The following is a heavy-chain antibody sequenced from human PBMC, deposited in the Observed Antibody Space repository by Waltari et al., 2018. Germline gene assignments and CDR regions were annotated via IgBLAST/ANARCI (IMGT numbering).Heavy chain of an antibody. V-gene: IGHV3-23*04. CDR3: AKLYDFWSGYHFDY. J-gene: IGHJ4*02. D-gene: IGHD3-3*01. Sequence: EVQLVESGGGLVQPGGSLRLSCAASGFTFSSYAMSWVRQAPGKGLEWVSAISGRGGSTYYADSVKGRFPISRDNSKNTLYLQINSLRAEDTAVYYCAKLYDFWSGYHFDYWGQGTLVTVSS. CDR1: GFTFSSYA. CDR2: ISGRGGST.